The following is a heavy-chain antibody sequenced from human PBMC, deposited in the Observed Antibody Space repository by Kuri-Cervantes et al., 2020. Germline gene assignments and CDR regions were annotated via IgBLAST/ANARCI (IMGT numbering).Heavy chain of an antibody. CDR3: AGGSPSGSYLFYYYYGMDV. Sequence: ASVKVSCKASGGTFSSYAINWVRQATGQGLEWMGWMNPNSGNTGYAQKFQGRVTMTRNTSISTAYMELSSLRSEDTAVYYCAGGSPSGSYLFYYYYGMDVWGQGTTVTVSS. CDR1: GGTFSSYA. J-gene: IGHJ6*02. D-gene: IGHD1-26*01. V-gene: IGHV1-8*02. CDR2: MNPNSGNT.